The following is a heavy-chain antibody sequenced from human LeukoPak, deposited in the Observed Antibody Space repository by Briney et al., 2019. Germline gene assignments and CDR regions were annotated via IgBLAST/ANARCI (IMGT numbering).Heavy chain of an antibody. CDR3: AKGQNSHFDY. CDR1: GFTFSNSE. D-gene: IGHD2/OR15-2a*01. CDR2: ISRSGGTL. Sequence: PGGSLRLSCAASGFTFSNSEMNWVRQAPGKGLEWVSYISRSGGTLYYADSVKGRFTISRDNTKSLLYLQMNSLRAEDTAVYYCAKGQNSHFDYWGQGTLVTVSS. J-gene: IGHJ4*02. V-gene: IGHV3-48*03.